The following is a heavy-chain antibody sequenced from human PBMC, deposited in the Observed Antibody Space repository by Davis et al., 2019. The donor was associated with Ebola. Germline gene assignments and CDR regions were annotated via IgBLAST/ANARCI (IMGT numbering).Heavy chain of an antibody. CDR1: AGSFSGFY. D-gene: IGHD3-3*01. CDR2: INHSGST. J-gene: IGHJ6*02. V-gene: IGHV4-34*01. CDR3: ASGTIFGVVRYYYYGMDV. Sequence: MPSQTLSLTCPLYAGSFSGFYWSWIRQPPGNGLEWIGEINHSGSTNYNHSLKSRVTISVDTSKNQFSMTLSSVTAADTAVYYRASGTIFGVVRYYYYGMDVWGQGTTVTVSS.